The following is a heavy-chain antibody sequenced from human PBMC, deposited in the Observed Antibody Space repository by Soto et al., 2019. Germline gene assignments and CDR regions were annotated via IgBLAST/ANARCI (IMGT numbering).Heavy chain of an antibody. CDR1: GYTFTSYG. J-gene: IGHJ4*02. CDR2: ISAYNGNT. V-gene: IGHV1-18*01. D-gene: IGHD3-10*01. Sequence: QVQLVQSGAEVKKPGASVKVSCKASGYTFTSYGISWVRKAPGQWLEWMGWISAYNGNTNSAQKLQGRVTMTTDTSTRTAYMELRSLRSADTTVSYCARDRSYYSDYWGQGSLVTVSS. CDR3: ARDRSYYSDY.